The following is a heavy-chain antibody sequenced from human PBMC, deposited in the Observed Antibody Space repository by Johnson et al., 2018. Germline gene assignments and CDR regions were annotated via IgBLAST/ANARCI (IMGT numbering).Heavy chain of an antibody. J-gene: IGHJ6*03. V-gene: IGHV4-34*01. CDR2: INHYGRT. Sequence: QVQLQQWGAGLLKPSETLSLTCAVSDGSFSDYYWFWIRQPPGKGLEWIGEINHYGRTNYNTSLKRRLTISLDTSKNQFSLRLNSVTVADTAVYYCARGFNYMDVWGKGTTVTVSS. CDR3: ARGFNYMDV. CDR1: DGSFSDYY.